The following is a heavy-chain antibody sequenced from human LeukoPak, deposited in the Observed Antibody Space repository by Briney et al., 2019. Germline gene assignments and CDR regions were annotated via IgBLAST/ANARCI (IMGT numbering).Heavy chain of an antibody. J-gene: IGHJ6*02. Sequence: SETLSLTCTVSGGSISSYYWSWIRQPAGKGLEWIGRIYTSGCTNYNPSLKRRVTMSVDTSKNQFSLKLSSVTAADTAVYYCARDGDDILTGYDYYYYYGMDVWGQGTTVTVSS. CDR3: ARDGDDILTGYDYYYYYGMDV. CDR2: IYTSGCT. V-gene: IGHV4-4*07. CDR1: GGSISSYY. D-gene: IGHD3-9*01.